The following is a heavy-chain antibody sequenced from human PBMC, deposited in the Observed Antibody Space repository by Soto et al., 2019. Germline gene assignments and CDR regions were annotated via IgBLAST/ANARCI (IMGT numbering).Heavy chain of an antibody. J-gene: IGHJ6*02. CDR1: GYSFTSYW. D-gene: IGHD6-25*01. V-gene: IGHV5-51*01. Sequence: GESLKISCKGSGYSFTSYWIGWVRQMPGKGLEWMGIIYPGDSDTRYSPSFQGQVTISADKSISTAYLQWSSLKASDTAMYYCARRGGDAYYYYGMDVWGQGTTVTVSS. CDR3: ARRGGDAYYYYGMDV. CDR2: IYPGDSDT.